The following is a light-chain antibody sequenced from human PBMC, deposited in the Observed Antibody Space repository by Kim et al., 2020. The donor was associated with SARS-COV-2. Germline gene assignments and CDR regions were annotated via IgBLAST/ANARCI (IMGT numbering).Light chain of an antibody. CDR1: QSVNNN. Sequence: EIVLTQSPATLSVSPGERATLSCRASQSVNNNLAWYQQRPGQAPRILIFGASTRSTGIPARFSGSGSGTDFTLTISSLQSEDFAVYYCQQYNDWPPYTFGQGTKLEI. CDR3: QQYNDWPPYT. V-gene: IGKV3-15*01. J-gene: IGKJ2*01. CDR2: GAS.